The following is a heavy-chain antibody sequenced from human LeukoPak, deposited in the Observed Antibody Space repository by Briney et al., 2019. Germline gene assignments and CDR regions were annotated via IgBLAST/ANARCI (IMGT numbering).Heavy chain of an antibody. CDR1: GFTFSSYG. D-gene: IGHD4-17*01. CDR2: ISYDGSNK. J-gene: IGHJ4*02. Sequence: HTGGSLRLSCAASGFTFSSYGMHWVRQAPGKGLEWVAVISYDGSNKYYADSVKGRFTISRDNSKNTLYLQMNSLRAEDTAVYYCATYDYGAQTFDYWGQGTLVTVSS. V-gene: IGHV3-30*03. CDR3: ATYDYGAQTFDY.